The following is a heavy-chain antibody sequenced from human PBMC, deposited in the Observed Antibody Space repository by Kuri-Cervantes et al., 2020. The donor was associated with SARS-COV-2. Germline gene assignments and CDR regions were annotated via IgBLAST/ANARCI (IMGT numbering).Heavy chain of an antibody. V-gene: IGHV3-33*08. J-gene: IGHJ4*02. D-gene: IGHD6-13*01. CDR2: IWYDGSNK. Sequence: LSLTCAASGFTFSSYGMHWVRQAPGKGLEWVAVIWYDGSNKYYADSVKGRFTISRDNSKNTLYLQMNSPRAEDTAVYYCAREEYSSSWWGELGPFDYWGQGTLVTVSS. CDR3: AREEYSSSWWGELGPFDY. CDR1: GFTFSSYG.